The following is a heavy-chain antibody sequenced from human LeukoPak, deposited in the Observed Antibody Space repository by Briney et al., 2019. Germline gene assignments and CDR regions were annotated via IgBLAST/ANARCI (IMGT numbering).Heavy chain of an antibody. V-gene: IGHV1-2*02. D-gene: IGHD2/OR15-2a*01. Sequence: GASVKVSCTASGYTFTGYYMHWVRQAPGQGLEWMGWINPNSGGTNYAQKFQGRVTMTRSTSISTAYMELSSLRSEDTAVYYCARAGGRLLHWFDPWGQGTLVTVSS. CDR1: GYTFTGYY. CDR3: ARAGGRLLHWFDP. J-gene: IGHJ5*02. CDR2: INPNSGGT.